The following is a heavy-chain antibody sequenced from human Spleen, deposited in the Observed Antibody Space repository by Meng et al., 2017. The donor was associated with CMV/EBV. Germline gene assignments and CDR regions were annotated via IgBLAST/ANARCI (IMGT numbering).Heavy chain of an antibody. J-gene: IGHJ4*02. CDR3: ARSDGRIAPGHY. V-gene: IGHV4-34*01. Sequence: VQPQEWGARLLKPSETLSLTCAVYGGFFSSFYWHWIRQPPGKGLEWIGEINHSGSTNYNPSLKNRVTISVDTSKNQFSLKLSSVTAADTAVYYCARSDGRIAPGHYWGQGTLVTVSS. CDR1: GGFFSSFY. CDR2: INHSGST. D-gene: IGHD5-18*01.